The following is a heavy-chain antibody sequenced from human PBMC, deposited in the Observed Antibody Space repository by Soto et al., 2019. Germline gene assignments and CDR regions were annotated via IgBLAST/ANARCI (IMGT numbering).Heavy chain of an antibody. V-gene: IGHV3-11*01. Sequence: GGSLRLSCAASGFTFSDYYMSWIRQAPGKGLEWVSYISSSGSTIYYADSVKGRFTISRDNAKNSLYLQMNSLRAEDTAVYYCARAPRFGVVPYYIDVWGKGTTVTVSS. D-gene: IGHD3-3*01. CDR3: ARAPRFGVVPYYIDV. CDR1: GFTFSDYY. J-gene: IGHJ6*03. CDR2: ISSSGSTI.